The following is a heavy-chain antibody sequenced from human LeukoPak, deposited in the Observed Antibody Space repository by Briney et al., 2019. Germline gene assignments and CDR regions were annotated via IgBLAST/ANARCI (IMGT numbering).Heavy chain of an antibody. V-gene: IGHV1-8*01. D-gene: IGHD3-10*01. Sequence: GASVKVSCKASGYTFTSYDINWVRQATGQGLEWMGWMNPNSGNTGYAQKFQGRVTMTRNTSISTAYMELSSLRSEGTAVYYCARTVRGAPQAYYYYGMDVWGKGTTVTVSS. CDR3: ARTVRGAPQAYYYYGMDV. CDR1: GYTFTSYD. CDR2: MNPNSGNT. J-gene: IGHJ6*04.